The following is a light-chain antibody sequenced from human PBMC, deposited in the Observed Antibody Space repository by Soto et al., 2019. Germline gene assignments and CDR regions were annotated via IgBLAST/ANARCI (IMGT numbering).Light chain of an antibody. J-gene: IGLJ1*01. V-gene: IGLV2-23*01. CDR2: EDS. CDR3: CSYAGSSTYL. CDR1: SSVFGSYNL. Sequence: QSALTQPASVSGSPGQSITISCTGTSSVFGSYNLVSWYQQHPGKAPKLMIYEDSKRPSGVSNRFSGSKSGNTASLTISGLQAEDDADYYCCSYAGSSTYLFGTGTKVTVL.